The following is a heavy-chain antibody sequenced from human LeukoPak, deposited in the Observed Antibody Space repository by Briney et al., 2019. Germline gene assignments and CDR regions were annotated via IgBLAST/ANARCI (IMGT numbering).Heavy chain of an antibody. V-gene: IGHV3-48*03. CDR1: GFTFSSYE. D-gene: IGHD3-9*01. CDR3: ARGDDILTGYYIPQDY. CDR2: ISSSGSTI. J-gene: IGHJ4*02. Sequence: GGSLRLSCAASGFTFSSYEMNWVRQAPGKGLEWVSYISSSGSTIYYADSVKGRFTISRDNAKNSLYLQMNSLRAEDTAVYYCARGDDILTGYYIPQDYWGQGTLVTVSS.